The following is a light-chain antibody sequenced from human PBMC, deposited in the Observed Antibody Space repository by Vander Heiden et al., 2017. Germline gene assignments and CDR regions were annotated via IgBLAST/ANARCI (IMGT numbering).Light chain of an antibody. CDR1: QCISTN. CDR3: QQYNNWHPVT. V-gene: IGKV3-15*01. J-gene: IGKJ5*01. Sequence: VMTQSPAPLSVSPGERATLSCTAGQCISTNIACYQQKPGQAPRLLMYGESTRANGIAARFSGGGSGTEFTITISSGQSDDFAVYYCQQYNNWHPVTFGQGTRLEIK. CDR2: GES.